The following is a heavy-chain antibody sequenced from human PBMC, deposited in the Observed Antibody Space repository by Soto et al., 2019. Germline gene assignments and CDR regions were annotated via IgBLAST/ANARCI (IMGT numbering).Heavy chain of an antibody. CDR3: ARAVVVVAARTRMAWFDP. D-gene: IGHD2-15*01. J-gene: IGHJ5*02. CDR2: ISAYNGNT. V-gene: IGHV1-18*01. CDR1: GYTFTSYG. Sequence: QVQLVQSGAEVKKPGASVKVSCKASGYTFTSYGISWVRQAPGQGLEWMGWISAYNGNTNYAQKLQGRVTMTTDTSTSTAYMELRSLRSDDTAVYYRARAVVVVAARTRMAWFDPWGQGTLVTVSS.